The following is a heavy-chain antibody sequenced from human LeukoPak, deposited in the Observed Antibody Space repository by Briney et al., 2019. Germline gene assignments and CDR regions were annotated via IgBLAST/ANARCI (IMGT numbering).Heavy chain of an antibody. CDR2: IIPIFGTA. Sequence: SVKVSCKASGGTFSSYAISWVRQAPGQGLEWMGGIIPIFGTANYAQKFQGRVTLTTDESTSTAYMEPSSLRSEDTAVYYCARNYYGSGSFFDYWGQGTLVTVSS. D-gene: IGHD3-10*01. CDR1: GGTFSSYA. V-gene: IGHV1-69*05. CDR3: ARNYYGSGSFFDY. J-gene: IGHJ4*02.